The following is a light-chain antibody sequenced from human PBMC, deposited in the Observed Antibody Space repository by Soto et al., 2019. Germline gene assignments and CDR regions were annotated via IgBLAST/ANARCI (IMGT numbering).Light chain of an antibody. CDR1: QSISSW. J-gene: IGKJ3*01. V-gene: IGKV1-5*03. Sequence: DMQMTQSPSTLSASVGDRVSITFQAGQSISSWLACYQQKPGKAPKLLIYKASSLERRVPSRFSGSGSGTEFTLTISSLQPDDFGTYSCQQYNSYPITVGAGPNVD. CDR3: QQYNSYPIT. CDR2: KAS.